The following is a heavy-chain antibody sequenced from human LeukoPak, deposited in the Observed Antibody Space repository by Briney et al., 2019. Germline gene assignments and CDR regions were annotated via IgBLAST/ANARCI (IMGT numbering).Heavy chain of an antibody. D-gene: IGHD3-10*01. Sequence: GGSLRLSCASSGFTFSSYAMGWVRQAPGKGLEWVSTISGTSSTTYYADSVKGRFTISRDDSKNTLYLQMNSLRADDTAVYYCARGTSRSGSFSRTIDSWGQGTLVTVSS. J-gene: IGHJ4*02. CDR1: GFTFSSYA. V-gene: IGHV3-23*01. CDR3: ARGTSRSGSFSRTIDS. CDR2: ISGTSSTT.